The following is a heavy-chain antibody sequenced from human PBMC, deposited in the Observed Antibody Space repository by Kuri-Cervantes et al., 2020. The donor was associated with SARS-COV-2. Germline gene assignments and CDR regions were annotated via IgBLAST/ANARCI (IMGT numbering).Heavy chain of an antibody. Sequence: SETLSPTCTVSDDSISSSSYYWGWIRQPPGKGLAWIGSIYYSGSTYYNPSLKSRVTLSVDTSKNLFSLKLSSVTAADTAFYYCAKHRSVGAIGLWFDPWGQGTLVTVYS. D-gene: IGHD1-26*01. CDR2: IYYSGST. J-gene: IGHJ5*02. V-gene: IGHV4-39*01. CDR1: DDSISSSSYY. CDR3: AKHRSVGAIGLWFDP.